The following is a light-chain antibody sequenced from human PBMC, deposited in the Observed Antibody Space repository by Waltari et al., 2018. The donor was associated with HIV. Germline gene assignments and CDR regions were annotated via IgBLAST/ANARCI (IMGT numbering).Light chain of an antibody. V-gene: IGLV2-14*01. CDR3: SSYTSSSTVV. Sequence: QSALTPPAPVSGSPGQSITISCTGPTRDVGIYNSISWYQQHPGKAPKVMIYEVSNRPSGVSNRFSGSKSGNTASLTISGLQAEDEADYYCSSYTSSSTVVFGGGTKLTVL. CDR2: EVS. CDR1: TRDVGIYNS. J-gene: IGLJ2*01.